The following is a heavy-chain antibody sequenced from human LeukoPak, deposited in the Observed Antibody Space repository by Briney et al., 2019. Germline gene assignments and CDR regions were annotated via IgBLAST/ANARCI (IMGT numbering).Heavy chain of an antibody. CDR1: GFTFSSYA. V-gene: IGHV3-23*01. D-gene: IGHD2-2*01. CDR3: AKCPRYCSSSSCYGGYFDY. Sequence: PGGSLRLSCAASGFTFSSYAMSRVRQAPGKGLEWVSAISGSAKSTYYTDSVKGRFTISRDNSKSTMYLQMNSLRAEDTAVYYCAKCPRYCSSSSCYGGYFDYWGQGTLVTVSS. J-gene: IGHJ4*02. CDR2: ISGSAKST.